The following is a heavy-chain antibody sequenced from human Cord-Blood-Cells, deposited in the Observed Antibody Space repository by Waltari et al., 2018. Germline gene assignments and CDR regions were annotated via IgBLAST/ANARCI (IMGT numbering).Heavy chain of an antibody. D-gene: IGHD6-6*01. Sequence: QVQLQESGPGLVTPSETLSLTCTVSGGSISSHYWSWIRQPPGKGLEWIGYIYYSGSTNYNPSLKSRVTISVDTSKNQFSLKLSSVTAADTAVYYCARGRIAARFDYWGQGTLVTVSS. CDR3: ARGRIAARFDY. J-gene: IGHJ4*02. CDR2: IYYSGST. CDR1: GGSISSHY. V-gene: IGHV4-59*11.